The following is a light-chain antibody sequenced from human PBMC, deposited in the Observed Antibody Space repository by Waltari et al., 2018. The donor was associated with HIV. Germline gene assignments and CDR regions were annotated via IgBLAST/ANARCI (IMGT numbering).Light chain of an antibody. CDR1: QDINNF. J-gene: IGKJ5*01. CDR3: QQYYSYPT. Sequence: AIRMTQSPSSFSASTGDRVSITCRASQDINNFLAWYQQKPGTAPKLLIYDSSTLQNGVPSRFSGSGSGTHFTLNVSCLQSEDFATYFGQQYYSYPTFGHGTRLEI. V-gene: IGKV1-8*01. CDR2: DSS.